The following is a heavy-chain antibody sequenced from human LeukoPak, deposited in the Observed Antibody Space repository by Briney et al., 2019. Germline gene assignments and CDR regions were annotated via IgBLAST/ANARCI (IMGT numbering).Heavy chain of an antibody. CDR2: ISAYNGNT. J-gene: IGHJ6*02. D-gene: IGHD6-19*01. Sequence: ASVKVSCKASGYTFPSYGISWVRQAPGQGLEWMGWISAYNGNTNYAQKLQGRVTMTTDTSTSTAYMELRSLRSDDTAVYYCARQWLVQDYYYGMDVWGQGTTVTVSS. CDR3: ARQWLVQDYYYGMDV. CDR1: GYTFPSYG. V-gene: IGHV1-18*01.